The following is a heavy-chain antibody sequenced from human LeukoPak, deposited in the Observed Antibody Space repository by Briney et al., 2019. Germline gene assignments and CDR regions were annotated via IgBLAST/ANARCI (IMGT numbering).Heavy chain of an antibody. J-gene: IGHJ5*02. CDR1: GGSISSYY. D-gene: IGHD4-23*01. CDR3: ARFSGNSVWFDP. V-gene: IGHV4-59*01. Sequence: SETLSLTCTISGGSISSYYWSWIRQPPGKGLEWIGYIYYSGSTNYNPSLKSRVTISVDTSKNQFSLKLSSVTAADTAVYYCARFSGNSVWFDPWGQGTLVTVSS. CDR2: IYYSGST.